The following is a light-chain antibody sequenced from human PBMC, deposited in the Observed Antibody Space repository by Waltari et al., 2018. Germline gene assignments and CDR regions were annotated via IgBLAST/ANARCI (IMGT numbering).Light chain of an antibody. CDR1: ALPKKY. V-gene: IGLV3-10*01. J-gene: IGLJ3*02. Sequence: SFELTQPPSVSVSPGQTARITCSGDALPKKYAYWYQQKSGQAPVLVIYDKSKRPSGIPESFSGANSGTMATLTISGAQVEDEADYYCYSTDSSGDHRVFGGGTKLTVL. CDR3: YSTDSSGDHRV. CDR2: DKS.